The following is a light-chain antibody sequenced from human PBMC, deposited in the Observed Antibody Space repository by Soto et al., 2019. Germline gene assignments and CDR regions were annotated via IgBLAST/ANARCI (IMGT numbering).Light chain of an antibody. CDR3: AAWDDTVRSYV. J-gene: IGLJ1*01. Sequence: QSVLTQPPSVSGTPGQRVTISCSGGISNIGTNYVHWFQQLPGTAPKVLSNRDNQRPSGVPDRFSGSKSGNSASLAISGLRSEDEAEYYCAAWDDTVRSYVFGTGTKLTVL. V-gene: IGLV1-47*01. CDR1: ISNIGTNY. CDR2: RDN.